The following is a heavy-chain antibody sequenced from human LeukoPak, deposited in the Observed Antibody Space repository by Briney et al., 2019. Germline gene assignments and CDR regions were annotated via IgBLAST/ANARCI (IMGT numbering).Heavy chain of an antibody. V-gene: IGHV1-2*02. CDR2: INPNSGGT. Sequence: ASVKVSCKASGYTFTGYYTHWVRQAPGLGLEWMGWINPNSGGTNYAQKFQGRVTMTRDTSISTAYMELSRLRSDDTAVYYCARDDGSATLGFDSWGQGTLVTVSS. CDR1: GYTFTGYY. D-gene: IGHD1-26*01. J-gene: IGHJ4*02. CDR3: ARDDGSATLGFDS.